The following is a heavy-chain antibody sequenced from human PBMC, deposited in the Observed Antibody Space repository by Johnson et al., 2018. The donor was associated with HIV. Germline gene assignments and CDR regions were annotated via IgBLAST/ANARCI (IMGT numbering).Heavy chain of an antibody. J-gene: IGHJ3*02. CDR2: ISGSGGST. CDR1: GFTFSSYA. V-gene: IGHV3-23*01. D-gene: IGHD1-7*01. CDR3: ARDNWNYNAFDI. Sequence: VQLLESGGGLVQPGGSLRLSCAASGFTFSSYAMSWVRQAPGKGLEWVSAISGSGGSTYYADSVKGRFTISRDNSKNTLYLQMNSLRAEDTAVYYCARDNWNYNAFDIWGQGTMVTVSS.